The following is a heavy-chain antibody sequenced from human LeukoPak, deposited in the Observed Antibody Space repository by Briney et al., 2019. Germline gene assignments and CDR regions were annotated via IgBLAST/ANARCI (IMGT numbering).Heavy chain of an antibody. CDR2: IYYSGST. D-gene: IGHD2-2*02. CDR3: ASNIPPDPFDY. V-gene: IGHV4-59*01. Sequence: PSETLSLTCTVSGGSISSYYWSWIRQPPGKGLEWIGYIYYSGSTNYNPSLKSRVTISVDTSKNQFSLKLSSVTAADTAVYYCASNIPPDPFDYWGQGTLVTVSS. J-gene: IGHJ4*02. CDR1: GGSISSYY.